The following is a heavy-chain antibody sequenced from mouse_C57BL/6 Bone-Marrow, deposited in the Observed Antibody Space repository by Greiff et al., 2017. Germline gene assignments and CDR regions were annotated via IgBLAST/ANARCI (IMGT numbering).Heavy chain of an antibody. J-gene: IGHJ3*01. Sequence: VKLQESGAELVKPGASVKLSCKASGYTFTEYTIHWVKQRSGQGLEWIGWFYPGSGSIKYNEKFKDKATLTADKSSSTVYMELSRLTSEDSAVYFCARHEEGLYYYGSSPAWFAYWGQGTLVTVSA. V-gene: IGHV1-62-2*01. CDR3: ARHEEGLYYYGSSPAWFAY. CDR2: FYPGSGSI. CDR1: GYTFTEYT. D-gene: IGHD1-1*01.